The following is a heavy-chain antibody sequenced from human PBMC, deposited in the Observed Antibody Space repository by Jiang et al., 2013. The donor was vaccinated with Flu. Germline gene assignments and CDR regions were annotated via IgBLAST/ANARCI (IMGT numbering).Heavy chain of an antibody. CDR1: GGSISSGSYY. J-gene: IGHJ4*02. V-gene: IGHV4-61*02. CDR3: ARERLRAANWGLSDYFDY. CDR2: IYTSGST. Sequence: GSGLVKPSQTLSLTCTVSGGSISSGSYYWSWIRQPAGKGLEWIGRIYTSGSTNYNPSLKSRVTISVDTSKNQFSLKLSSVTAADTAVYYCARERLRAANWGLSDYFDYWGQGTLVTVSS. D-gene: IGHD7-27*01.